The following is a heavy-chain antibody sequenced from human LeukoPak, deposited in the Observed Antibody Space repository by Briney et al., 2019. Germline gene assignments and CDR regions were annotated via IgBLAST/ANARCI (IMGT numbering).Heavy chain of an antibody. V-gene: IGHV3-23*01. J-gene: IGHJ4*02. CDR3: ARDPGAFPYFFDC. Sequence: GGSLRLSCAASGFSFTNYAMYWVRQAPGKGLEWVSGISGSGGSTYYADSVKGRFTISRDNSKNTLYLQMNSLRVEDTAVYFCARDPGAFPYFFDCWGQGTLVTVSS. D-gene: IGHD4/OR15-4a*01. CDR2: ISGSGGST. CDR1: GFSFTNYA.